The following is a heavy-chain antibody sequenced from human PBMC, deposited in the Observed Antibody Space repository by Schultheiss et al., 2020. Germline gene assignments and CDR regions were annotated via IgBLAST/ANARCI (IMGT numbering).Heavy chain of an antibody. CDR3: ARDSNSNYNWNYVSDWFDP. CDR2: INPNSGGT. CDR1: GYTFTSYY. J-gene: IGHJ5*02. Sequence: VSVKVSCKASGYTFTSYYMHWVRQAPGQGLEWMGWINPNSGGTNYAQKLQGRVTMTTDTSTSTAYMELRSLRSDDTAVYYCARDSNSNYNWNYVSDWFDPWGQGTLVTVSS. D-gene: IGHD1-7*01. V-gene: IGHV1-2*02.